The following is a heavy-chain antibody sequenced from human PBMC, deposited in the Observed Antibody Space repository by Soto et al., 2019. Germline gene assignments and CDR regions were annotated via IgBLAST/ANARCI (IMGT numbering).Heavy chain of an antibody. J-gene: IGHJ5*02. CDR2: INPNSGGT. V-gene: IGHV1-2*02. CDR3: ARVSVFGARLFDP. CDR1: GYTFTGYY. Sequence: ASVNVSGKASGYTFTGYYIHWVRQAPVQGLEWMGWINPNSGGTNYAQKFQGRVTMTRETSISTDFIELSRLRSDDTAVYYCARVSVFGARLFDPWGQGTLVPVSS. D-gene: IGHD3-3*01.